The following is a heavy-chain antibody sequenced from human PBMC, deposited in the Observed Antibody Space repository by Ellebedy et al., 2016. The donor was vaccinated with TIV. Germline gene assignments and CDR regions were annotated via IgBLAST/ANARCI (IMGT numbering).Heavy chain of an antibody. D-gene: IGHD6-19*01. CDR2: INPTAGRT. CDR3: ERAPSVDPHMDV. Sequence: AASVKVSCKASGYTFTSYYMYWVRQAPGQGLEWMGIINPTAGRTSSAQKFQGRVTMTSDTSTRTVYMELSSLISEDTAVYYCERAPSVDPHMDVWGQGTTVTVSS. V-gene: IGHV1-46*01. CDR1: GYTFTSYY. J-gene: IGHJ6*02.